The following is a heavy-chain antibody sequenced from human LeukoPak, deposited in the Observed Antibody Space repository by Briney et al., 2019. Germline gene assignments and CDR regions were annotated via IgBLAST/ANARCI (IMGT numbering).Heavy chain of an antibody. CDR1: GYSFTSYW. D-gene: IGHD3-22*01. CDR2: IYPGYSDT. J-gene: IGHJ2*01. V-gene: IGHV5-51*01. CDR3: ARVYDSSGYYWYFDL. Sequence: GESLKISCKGSGYSFTSYWIGWVRQMPGKGLEWMGIIYPGYSDTRYSPSFQGQVTISADKSISTAYLQWSSLKASDTAMYYCARVYDSSGYYWYFDLWGRGTLVAVSS.